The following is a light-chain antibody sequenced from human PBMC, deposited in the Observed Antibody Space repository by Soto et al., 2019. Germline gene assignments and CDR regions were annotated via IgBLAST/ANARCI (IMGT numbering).Light chain of an antibody. CDR3: SSYTSSSTYV. CDR1: SSDVGGYNY. Sequence: QSVLTQPASVSWSPGKSITISFAGTSSDVGGYNYVSWYQQHPAKAPKLMIYEVTWRPSGVSNRFSGSKSGNTASLTISGLQAEDEADYYCSSYTSSSTYVFGTGTKVTVL. J-gene: IGLJ1*01. CDR2: EVT. V-gene: IGLV2-14*01.